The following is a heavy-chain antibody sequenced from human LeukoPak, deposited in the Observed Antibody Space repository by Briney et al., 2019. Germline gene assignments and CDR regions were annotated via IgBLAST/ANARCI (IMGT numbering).Heavy chain of an antibody. V-gene: IGHV3-30*18. CDR1: GFTFSSYG. CDR2: ISYDGSNK. J-gene: IGHJ4*02. Sequence: PGGSLRLSCAASGFTFSSYGMHWVRQAPGKGLEWVAVISYDGSNKYYADSVKGRFTISRDNSKNTLYLQMNSPRAEDTAVYYCAKAGYVYGSGSYYHFDYWGQGTLVTVSS. CDR3: AKAGYVYGSGSYYHFDY. D-gene: IGHD3-10*01.